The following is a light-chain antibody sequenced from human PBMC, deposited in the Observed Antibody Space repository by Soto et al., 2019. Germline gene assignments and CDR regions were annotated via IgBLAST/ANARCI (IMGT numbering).Light chain of an antibody. CDR3: SSYTSSSTRYA. CDR2: DVS. CDR1: SSDVGGYNY. Sequence: QSALTQPASVSGSPGQSITISCTGTSSDVGGYNYVSWYQQHPGKAPKLMIYDVSNRPSGVSNRFSGSKSGNTASLTISGLQAEDEAGYYCSSYTSSSTRYAFGTGTKLTVL. V-gene: IGLV2-14*03. J-gene: IGLJ1*01.